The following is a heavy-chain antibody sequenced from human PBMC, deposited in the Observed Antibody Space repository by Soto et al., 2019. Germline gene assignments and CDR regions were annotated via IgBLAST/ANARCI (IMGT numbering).Heavy chain of an antibody. CDR1: GFTFGDYS. J-gene: IGHJ6*02. Sequence: GGSLRLSCTASGFTFGDYSISWVRQAPWKGLEWVGFIRSKAYGGTTEYAASVKGRFTISRDDPKSIAYLQMNSLKTEDTDVYYCTRRLDGTSKYYGMDVWGQGTTVTLSS. V-gene: IGHV3-49*04. CDR3: TRRLDGTSKYYGMDV. CDR2: IRSKAYGGTT. D-gene: IGHD1-1*01.